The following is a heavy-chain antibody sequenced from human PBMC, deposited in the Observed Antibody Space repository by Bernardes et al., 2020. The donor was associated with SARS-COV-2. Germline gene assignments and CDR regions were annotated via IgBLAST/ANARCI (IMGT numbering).Heavy chain of an antibody. CDR3: ARSGTYPDAFDI. D-gene: IGHD1-26*01. CDR1: GDTFTSYA. V-gene: IGHV1-69*13. J-gene: IGHJ3*02. Sequence: SVKVSCKASGDTFTSYAFSWVRQAPGQGLEFMGGIIPLFGTTNYAQNFQGRVTIAADESTSTVYMELSSLRSEDTAMYYCARSGTYPDAFDIWGQGTMVSVSS. CDR2: IIPLFGTT.